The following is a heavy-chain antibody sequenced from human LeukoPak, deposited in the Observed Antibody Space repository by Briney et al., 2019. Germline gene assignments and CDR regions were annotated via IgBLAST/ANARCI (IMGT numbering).Heavy chain of an antibody. CDR2: INHSGST. V-gene: IGHV4-34*01. D-gene: IGHD1-26*01. Sequence: SETLSLTCAVYGGSFSGYYWSWIRQPPGKGLEWIGEINHSGSTNSNPSLKSRVTISVDTSKNQFSLKLSSVTAADTAVYYCARRRSFIPYMDVWGKGTTVTVSS. CDR3: ARRRSFIPYMDV. J-gene: IGHJ6*03. CDR1: GGSFSGYY.